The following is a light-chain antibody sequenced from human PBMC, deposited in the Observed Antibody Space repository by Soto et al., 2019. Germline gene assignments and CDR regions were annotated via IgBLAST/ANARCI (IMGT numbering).Light chain of an antibody. J-gene: IGKJ2*01. V-gene: IGKV3-15*01. CDR2: GTS. CDR1: QSVGRN. Sequence: EIVMTQSPVALSVSPGERAALSCRASQSVGRNFAWYQQRPGQAPRVLIYGTSTRATGVPARFSGSGSGTDFTLTISSLQSEDFAVYYWQQYNNWPYTFCQGTRLEIK. CDR3: QQYNNWPYT.